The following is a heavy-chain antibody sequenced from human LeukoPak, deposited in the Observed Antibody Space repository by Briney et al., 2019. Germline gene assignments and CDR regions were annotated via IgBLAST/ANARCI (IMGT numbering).Heavy chain of an antibody. Sequence: ASVKVSCKASGYTFTSYGISWVRQAPGQGLEWMGWISAYNGNTNYAQKLQGRVTMTTDTSTSTAYMELRSLRSDDTAVYYCAREMWFGEDSNWFDPWGQGTLVTVSS. CDR2: ISAYNGNT. D-gene: IGHD3-10*01. CDR1: GYTFTSYG. CDR3: AREMWFGEDSNWFDP. V-gene: IGHV1-18*01. J-gene: IGHJ5*02.